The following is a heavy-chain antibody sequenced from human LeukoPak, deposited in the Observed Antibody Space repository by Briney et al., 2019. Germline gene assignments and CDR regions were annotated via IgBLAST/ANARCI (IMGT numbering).Heavy chain of an antibody. V-gene: IGHV4-39*01. J-gene: IGHJ4*02. CDR2: ICYSGST. D-gene: IGHD1-26*01. CDR3: ARLKSVGARFDY. Sequence: PSETLSLTCTVSGGSISSSSYYWGWIRQPPGKGLEWIGSICYSGSTYYNPSLKSRVTISVDTSKNQFSLKLSSVTAADTAVYYCARLKSVGARFDYWGQGTLVTVSS. CDR1: GGSISSSSYY.